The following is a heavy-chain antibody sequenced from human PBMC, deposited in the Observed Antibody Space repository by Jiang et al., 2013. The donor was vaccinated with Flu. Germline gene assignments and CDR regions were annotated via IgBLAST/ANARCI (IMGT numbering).Heavy chain of an antibody. CDR3: AHRLLDYDNIGYPFDY. CDR2: IYWDGDK. Sequence: PTQTLTLTCTFSGFSLDVGGVGVGWIRQPPGKALEWLALIYWDGDKHYSPSLKSRLTITKDTSKNQVFLTLTNMGPVDTATYYCAHRLLDYDNIGYPFDYWGQGTPGHRLL. V-gene: IGHV2-5*02. J-gene: IGHJ4*02. D-gene: IGHD3-22*01. CDR1: GFSLDVGGVG.